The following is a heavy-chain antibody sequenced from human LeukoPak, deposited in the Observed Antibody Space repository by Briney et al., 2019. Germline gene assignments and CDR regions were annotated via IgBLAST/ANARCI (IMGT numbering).Heavy chain of an antibody. J-gene: IGHJ6*03. V-gene: IGHV3-33*01. D-gene: IGHD1-14*01. CDR2: LLYDGNTK. CDR3: ARDHRPEIQYYYMDV. CDR1: GFSLSNYG. Sequence: GGSLRLSCAASGFSLSNYGMHCVRQAPGKGLEWVAALLYDGNTKHYADSVKGRFTISRDISKNTFYLQMNSLTAEDTAVYYCARDHRPEIQYYYMDVWGKGTTVAVSS.